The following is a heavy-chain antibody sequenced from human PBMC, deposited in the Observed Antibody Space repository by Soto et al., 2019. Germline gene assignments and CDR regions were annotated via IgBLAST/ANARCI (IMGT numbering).Heavy chain of an antibody. Sequence: SETLSLTCTVSGGSISSGGYYWTWIRQHPGKGLEWIGNIHHSGSTFYNPSLKSRVTISVDTSKNQFSLKLTSVTAADTAVYYCARRWGTSFDFWGQGTLVTVSS. CDR1: GGSISSGGYY. CDR2: IHHSGST. CDR3: ARRWGTSFDF. J-gene: IGHJ4*02. V-gene: IGHV4-61*08. D-gene: IGHD7-27*01.